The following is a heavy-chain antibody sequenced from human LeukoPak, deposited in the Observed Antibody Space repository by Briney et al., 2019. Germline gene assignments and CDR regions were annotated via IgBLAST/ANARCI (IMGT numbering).Heavy chain of an antibody. V-gene: IGHV1-2*02. CDR1: GYTFTSYG. CDR3: ARAMYYDFWSGPTSPFMDV. D-gene: IGHD3-3*01. J-gene: IGHJ6*02. CDR2: INPNSGGT. Sequence: ASVKVSCKASGYTFTSYGVTWVRQAPGQGLEWMGWINPNSGGTNYAQKFQGRVTMTRDTSISTAYMELSRLRSDDTAVYYCARAMYYDFWSGPTSPFMDVWGQGTTVTVSS.